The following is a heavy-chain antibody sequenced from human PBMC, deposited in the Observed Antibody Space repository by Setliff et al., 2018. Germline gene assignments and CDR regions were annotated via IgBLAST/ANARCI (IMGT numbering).Heavy chain of an antibody. CDR1: GGTFSSYA. CDR2: IIPILGIA. V-gene: IGHV1-69*10. Sequence: ASVNVSCKASGGTFSSYAISWVRQAPGQGLEWMGGIIPILGIANYAQKFQGRVTITADKSTSTAYMELSSLRSEDTAVYYCARNGDSSGYSYDAFDIWGQGTMVTVSS. D-gene: IGHD3-22*01. J-gene: IGHJ3*02. CDR3: ARNGDSSGYSYDAFDI.